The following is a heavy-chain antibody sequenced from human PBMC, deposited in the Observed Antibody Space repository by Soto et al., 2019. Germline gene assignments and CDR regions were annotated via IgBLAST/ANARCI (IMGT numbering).Heavy chain of an antibody. CDR2: TYYRSKWYN. V-gene: IGHV6-1*01. CDR1: GDSVSSNSAA. J-gene: IGHJ5*02. D-gene: IGHD2-15*01. CDR3: ARSFCSDSVSCNWFDP. Sequence: SQTLSLTCAISGDSVSSNSAAWNWIRQSPSRGLEWLGRTYYRSKWYNDYAVSVKSRITINPDTSKNQFSLQLNSVTPEDTAVYYCARSFCSDSVSCNWFDPWGQGTLVTVSS.